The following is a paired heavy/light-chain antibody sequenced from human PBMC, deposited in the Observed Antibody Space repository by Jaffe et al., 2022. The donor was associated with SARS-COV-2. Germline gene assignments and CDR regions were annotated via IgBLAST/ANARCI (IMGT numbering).Light chain of an antibody. CDR2: DAS. CDR1: QSVGSY. V-gene: IGKV3-11*01. Sequence: EIVLTQSPATLSLSPGERATLSCRASQSVGSYLAWYQRKPGQAPRLLIYDASNRATGIPARFSGSGSATDFTLTISSLEPEDSAVYYCQQRRDWITFGGGTKVEIK. J-gene: IGKJ4*01. CDR3: QQRRDWIT.
Heavy chain of an antibody. CDR3: ARTYYESGTYYNEYFQY. Sequence: QVQLVQSGSELKKPGASVKVSCKASGYTFTTFAINWLRQAPGQGLEWMGWINTNTGNPGYAQGFTGRFVFSLDTSVSTAYLQISSLKAEDTAVYYCARTYYESGTYYNEYFQYWGQGALVTVSS. V-gene: IGHV7-4-1*02. CDR1: GYTFTTFA. D-gene: IGHD3-10*01. CDR2: INTNTGNP. J-gene: IGHJ1*01.